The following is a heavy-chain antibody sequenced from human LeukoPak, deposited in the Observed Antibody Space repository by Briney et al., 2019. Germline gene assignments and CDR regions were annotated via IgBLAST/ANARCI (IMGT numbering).Heavy chain of an antibody. CDR2: INNSGSN. V-gene: IGHV4-4*09. CDR1: GGSISRND. J-gene: IGHJ4*02. CDR3: ARRGNWGSFDY. D-gene: IGHD7-27*01. Sequence: SETLSLTCSVSGGSISRNDWRWIRHPPEGGLEWLGYINNSGSNNYNPSLKSRGSISLDTSRNQFSLKLTSVTAADTALYYCARRGNWGSFDYWGQGILVSVSS.